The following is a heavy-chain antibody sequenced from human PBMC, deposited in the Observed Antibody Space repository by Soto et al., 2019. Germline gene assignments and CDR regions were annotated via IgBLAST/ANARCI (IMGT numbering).Heavy chain of an antibody. J-gene: IGHJ4*02. CDR1: GGSIRTYY. D-gene: IGHD6-13*01. CDR3: ARLTTIGAAGIDN. Sequence: SETLSLTCTVSGGSIRTYYWSWIRQPPGKGLEWIGYIYYSGSTNYNPSLKSRVTISVDTSKNQFSLNLSSVTAADTAVYYCARLTTIGAAGIDNWGQGTLVTVSS. V-gene: IGHV4-59*08. CDR2: IYYSGST.